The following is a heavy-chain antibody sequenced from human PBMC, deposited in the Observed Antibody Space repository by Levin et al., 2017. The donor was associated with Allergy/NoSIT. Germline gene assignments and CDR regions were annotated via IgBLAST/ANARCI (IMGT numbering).Heavy chain of an antibody. J-gene: IGHJ4*02. CDR3: ARGLRRIRLFVLESDYFDY. CDR2: MNPNSGNT. D-gene: IGHD3-22*01. CDR1: GYTFTSYD. Sequence: ASVKVSCKASGYTFTSYDINWVRQATGQGLEWMGWMNPNSGNTGYAQKFQGRVTMTRNTSISTAYMELSSLRSEDTAVYYCARGLRRIRLFVLESDYFDYWGQGTLVTVSS. V-gene: IGHV1-8*01.